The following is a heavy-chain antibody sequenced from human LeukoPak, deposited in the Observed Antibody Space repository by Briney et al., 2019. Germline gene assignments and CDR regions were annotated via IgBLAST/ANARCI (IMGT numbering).Heavy chain of an antibody. V-gene: IGHV1-69*05. J-gene: IGHJ4*02. CDR2: IIPIFGTA. D-gene: IGHD5-24*01. CDR3: ARERAKMATIKAFDY. Sequence: SVKVSCKASGGTFSSYAISWVRQAPGQGLEWMGGIIPIFGTANYAQKFQGRVTITTDESTSTAYMELSSLRSEDTAVYYCARERAKMATIKAFDYWGQGTLVTVSS. CDR1: GGTFSSYA.